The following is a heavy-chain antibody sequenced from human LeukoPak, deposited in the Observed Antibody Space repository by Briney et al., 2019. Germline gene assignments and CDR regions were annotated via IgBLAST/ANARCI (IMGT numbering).Heavy chain of an antibody. J-gene: IGHJ3*02. V-gene: IGHV1-2*06. CDR3: ARATPNDYAPYTGAFDI. Sequence: ASVKVSCKASGYIFTGHYMNWVRQAPGQGLEWMGRINPKTGGTNFAQNFQGRVTMTRDTSISTGYMELTRLRPDDTAVYYCARATPNDYAPYTGAFDIWGQGTMVTVSS. CDR1: GYIFTGHY. CDR2: INPKTGGT. D-gene: IGHD2-2*01.